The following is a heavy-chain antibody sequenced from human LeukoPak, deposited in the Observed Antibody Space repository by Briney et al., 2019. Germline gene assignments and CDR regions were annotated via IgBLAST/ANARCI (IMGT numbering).Heavy chain of an antibody. J-gene: IGHJ4*02. CDR2: ISGSGDST. V-gene: IGHV3-23*01. D-gene: IGHD6-19*01. CDR1: GFTFSSYA. CDR3: AKEGGWYRAPVDY. Sequence: GRSLRLSCAASGFTFSSYAMHWVRQAPGKGLEWVSAISGSGDSTYYADSVKGRFTISRDNSKNTLYLQMNSLRAEDTAVYYCAKEGGWYRAPVDYWGQGTLVTVSS.